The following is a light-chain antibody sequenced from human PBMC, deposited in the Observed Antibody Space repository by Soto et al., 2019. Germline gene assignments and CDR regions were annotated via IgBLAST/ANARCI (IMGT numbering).Light chain of an antibody. V-gene: IGLV2-14*01. CDR2: EVS. J-gene: IGLJ3*02. Sequence: QPVLTQPASVSGSPGQSITISCTGTSSDVGGYNFVSWYQHHPGKAPKLIIYEVSRRPSGVSNRFSGSKSANTASLTISGLQAEDEANYFCASYTTATTWVFGGGTKLTVL. CDR1: SSDVGGYNF. CDR3: ASYTTATTWV.